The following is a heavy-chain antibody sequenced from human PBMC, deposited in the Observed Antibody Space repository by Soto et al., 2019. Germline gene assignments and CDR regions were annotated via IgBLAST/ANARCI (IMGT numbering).Heavy chain of an antibody. CDR3: TRHDVVPVNANGMGV. J-gene: IGHJ6*02. CDR2: IYYGGTT. D-gene: IGHD2-21*02. V-gene: IGHV4-59*02. CDR1: GGPVSGYY. Sequence: QVQLQESGPGLVKPSETLSLTCIVSGGPVSGYYWSWIRQPPGKGLQWIGYIYYGGTTNYNPSLECRVTISVDSSRNQFYLKLTSMTAADPAVYYCTRHDVVPVNANGMGVWGQGTTVTVSS.